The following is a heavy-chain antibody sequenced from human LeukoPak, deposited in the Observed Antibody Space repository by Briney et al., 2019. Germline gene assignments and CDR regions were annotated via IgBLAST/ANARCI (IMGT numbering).Heavy chain of an antibody. Sequence: GGSLRLSCAASGFSFSTYVMHWVRQAPGKGLEWVAVTAHDESQKYYADSVNGRFTISRDNSKNALYLQMNSLRAEDTAVYYCAKGFGDYSGWYFDHWGQGTLVTVSS. CDR2: TAHDESQK. D-gene: IGHD6-19*01. CDR1: GFSFSTYV. CDR3: AKGFGDYSGWYFDH. J-gene: IGHJ4*02. V-gene: IGHV3-30*18.